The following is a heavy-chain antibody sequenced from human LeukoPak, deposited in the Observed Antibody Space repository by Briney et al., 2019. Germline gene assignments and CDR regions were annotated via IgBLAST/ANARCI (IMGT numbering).Heavy chain of an antibody. V-gene: IGHV3-30*18. Sequence: GGSLRLSCAASGFTFSSYGMHWVRQAPGKGLEWVAVISYDGSNNYYADSVKGRFTISRDNSKNTLYLQMNSLRAEDTAVYYCAKDASDYGDYYYGMDVWGQGTTVTVSS. D-gene: IGHD4-17*01. J-gene: IGHJ6*02. CDR1: GFTFSSYG. CDR2: ISYDGSNN. CDR3: AKDASDYGDYYYGMDV.